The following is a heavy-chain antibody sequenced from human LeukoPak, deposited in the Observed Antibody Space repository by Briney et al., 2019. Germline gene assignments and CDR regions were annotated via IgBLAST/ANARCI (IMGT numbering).Heavy chain of an antibody. V-gene: IGHV3-64*01. CDR2: ISTDGSST. CDR1: GFSFSSYN. Sequence: GGSLRLSCAASGFSFSSYNMQWVRQAPGKGLEYVSAISTDGSSTYYVNSVKGRFTISRDNSKSTLYLQMGSLRAEDMAVYYCARGRFYGSGQYYFDYWGQGALVTVSS. J-gene: IGHJ4*02. CDR3: ARGRFYGSGQYYFDY. D-gene: IGHD3-10*01.